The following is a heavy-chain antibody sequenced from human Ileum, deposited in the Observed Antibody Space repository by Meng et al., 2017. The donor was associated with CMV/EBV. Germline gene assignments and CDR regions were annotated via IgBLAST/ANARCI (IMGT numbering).Heavy chain of an antibody. CDR1: GFTFNGYG. V-gene: IGHV3-30*02. Sequence: AVSGFTFNGYGMHWVRQAPGKGLEWVAFIRYDGSNKYYADSVKGRFTISRDNSKNTLYLQMNSLRTEDTAVYYCAKDPNLYGSGLDYWGQGTLVTVSS. J-gene: IGHJ4*02. D-gene: IGHD3-10*01. CDR2: IRYDGSNK. CDR3: AKDPNLYGSGLDY.